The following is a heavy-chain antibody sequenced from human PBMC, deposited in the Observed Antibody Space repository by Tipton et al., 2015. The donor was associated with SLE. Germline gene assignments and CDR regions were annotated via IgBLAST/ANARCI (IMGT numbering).Heavy chain of an antibody. Sequence: TLSLTCTVSGGSISSGSYYWSWIRQPPGKGLEWIGYIYYSGSTNYNPSLKSRVTISVDTSKNQFSLKLSSVTAADTAVYYCARDKQWLVWGAFDIWGQGKIVPVSS. CDR2: IYYSGST. CDR3: ARDKQWLVWGAFDI. J-gene: IGHJ3*02. D-gene: IGHD6-19*01. V-gene: IGHV4-61*01. CDR1: GGSISSGSYY.